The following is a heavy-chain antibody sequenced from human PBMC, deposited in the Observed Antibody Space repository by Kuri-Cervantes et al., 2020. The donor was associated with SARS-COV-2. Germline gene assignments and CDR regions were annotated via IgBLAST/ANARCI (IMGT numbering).Heavy chain of an antibody. J-gene: IGHJ6*03. Sequence: GGSLRLSCAASGFTFSSYAMSWVRQAPGKGLEWVSAISGSGGSTYYADSVKGRFTISRDNSKNTLYLQMNSLRAEDTAVYYCANLPAAINNYYYYYMDVWGNGTTVTVSS. D-gene: IGHD2-2*02. CDR1: GFTFSSYA. CDR3: ANLPAAINNYYYYYMDV. CDR2: ISGSGGST. V-gene: IGHV3-23*01.